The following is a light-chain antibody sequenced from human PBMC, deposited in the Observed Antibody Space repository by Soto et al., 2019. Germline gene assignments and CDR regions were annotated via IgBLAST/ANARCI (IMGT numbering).Light chain of an antibody. V-gene: IGKV3-11*01. CDR2: DAS. CDR3: QQRNNWPPIT. Sequence: EIVLTQSPATLSLSPWERDTLSCRASQSVRRYLAWYQQKPGQAPRLLIYDASTRATGIPARFSGSGSETDFTLTITSLEPEDFAVYYCQQRNNWPPITFGQGTRLEIK. CDR1: QSVRRY. J-gene: IGKJ5*01.